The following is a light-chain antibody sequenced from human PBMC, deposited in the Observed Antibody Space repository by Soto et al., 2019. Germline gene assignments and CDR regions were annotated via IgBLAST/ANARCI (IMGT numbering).Light chain of an antibody. Sequence: DIQMTQSTSSLSASVGDRVTITYRASQNIGRFLNWHQQKPGKAPNVLINVASTLRSGVPSRFSGSGSGTDFNLTINSLQPEDFATYFCQQSFTTPLTFGGGTRLEIK. CDR1: QNIGRF. V-gene: IGKV1-39*01. CDR2: VAS. J-gene: IGKJ5*01. CDR3: QQSFTTPLT.